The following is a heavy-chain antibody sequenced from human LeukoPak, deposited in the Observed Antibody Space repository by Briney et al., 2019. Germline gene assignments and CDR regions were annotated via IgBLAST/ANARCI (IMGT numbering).Heavy chain of an antibody. CDR2: IYYSGST. CDR1: GGSISSYY. J-gene: IGHJ4*02. Sequence: SETLSLTCTVSGGSISSYYWSWLRQPPGKGLEWIGYIYYSGSTNYNPSLKSRVTISVDTSKNQFSLKLSSVTAADTAVYYCARAREAYYYDSSGYYYLSYFDYWGQGTLVTVSS. CDR3: ARAREAYYYDSSGYYYLSYFDY. V-gene: IGHV4-59*01. D-gene: IGHD3-22*01.